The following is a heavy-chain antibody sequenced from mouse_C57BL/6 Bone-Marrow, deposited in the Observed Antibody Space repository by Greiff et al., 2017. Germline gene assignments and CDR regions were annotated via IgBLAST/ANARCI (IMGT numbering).Heavy chain of an antibody. CDR3: ASLLRSFAWYFDV. V-gene: IGHV1-81*01. CDR1: GYTFTSYG. J-gene: IGHJ1*03. Sequence: QVQLQQSGAELARPGASVKLSCKASGYTFTSYGISWVKQRAGQGLEWIGEIYPRSGNTYYNEKFKGKATLTADKSSSTAYMELRSLTSEDSAVYFCASLLRSFAWYFDVWGTGTTVTVSS. CDR2: IYPRSGNT. D-gene: IGHD1-1*01.